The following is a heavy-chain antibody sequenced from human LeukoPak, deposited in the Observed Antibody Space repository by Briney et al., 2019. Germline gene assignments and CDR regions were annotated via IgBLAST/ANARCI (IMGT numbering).Heavy chain of an antibody. Sequence: PGGSLRLSCVASGFTFKNYVMNWVRQAPGKGLEWLATIYGSGVSISYADSVKGRFTISRDNSNNTLYLQMNSLRAEDTAMYYCATKQWLAPPPDSWGQGTPVTVSS. J-gene: IGHJ4*02. D-gene: IGHD6-19*01. CDR2: IYGSGVSI. V-gene: IGHV3-23*01. CDR1: GFTFKNYV. CDR3: ATKQWLAPPPDS.